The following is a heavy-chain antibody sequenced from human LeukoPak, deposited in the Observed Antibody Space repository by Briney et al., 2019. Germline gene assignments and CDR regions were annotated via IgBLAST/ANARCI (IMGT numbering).Heavy chain of an antibody. CDR2: INHSGST. CDR1: GGSINSGSYY. CDR3: ARHLRYYGSGSPLVY. D-gene: IGHD3-10*01. J-gene: IGHJ4*02. V-gene: IGHV4-39*01. Sequence: TSQTLSLTCTVSGGSINSGSYYWSWIRQPPGKGLEWIGEINHSGSTNYNPSLKSRVTISVDTSKNQFSLKLSSVTAADTAVYYCARHLRYYGSGSPLVYWGQGTLVTVSS.